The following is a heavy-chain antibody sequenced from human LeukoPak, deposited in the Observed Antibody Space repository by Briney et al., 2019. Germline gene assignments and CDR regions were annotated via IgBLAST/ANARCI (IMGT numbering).Heavy chain of an antibody. D-gene: IGHD6-13*01. J-gene: IGHJ4*02. CDR3: EKMEGSSSKLNFDY. Sequence: PGGSLRLSCAASGFTFSSYAMSWVRQAPGKGLEWVSAISGSGGSTYYADSVKGRFTISRDNSKNTLYLQMNSLRAEDTAVYYFEKMEGSSSKLNFDYWGQGTQVTVSS. V-gene: IGHV3-23*01. CDR1: GFTFSSYA. CDR2: ISGSGGST.